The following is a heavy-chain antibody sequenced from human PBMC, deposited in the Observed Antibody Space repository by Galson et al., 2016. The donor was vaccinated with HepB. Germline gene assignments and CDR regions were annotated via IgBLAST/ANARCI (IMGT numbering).Heavy chain of an antibody. D-gene: IGHD3-10*01. CDR3: VKGVSTPWHRSQGDY. Sequence: SLRLSCAASGFTFSSYWMHWVRQAPGKGLVWVSRINSDGSSTSYADSVKGRFTISRDNSKNTLYLQMSSLRAEDTAVYYCVKGVSTPWHRSQGDYWGQGTLVTVSS. J-gene: IGHJ4*02. CDR2: INSDGSST. CDR1: GFTFSSYW. V-gene: IGHV3-74*01.